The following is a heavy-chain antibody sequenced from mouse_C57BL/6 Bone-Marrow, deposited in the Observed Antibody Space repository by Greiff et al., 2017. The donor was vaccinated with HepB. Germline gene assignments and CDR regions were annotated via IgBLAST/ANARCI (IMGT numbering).Heavy chain of an antibody. J-gene: IGHJ3*01. CDR3: ARKGLTGTFAY. CDR2: ISDGGSYT. Sequence: EVQLVESGGGLVKPGGSLKLSCAASGFTFSSYAMSWVRQTPEKRLEWVATISDGGSYTYYPDNVKGRFTISRDNAKNNLYLQMSHLKSEDTAMYYCARKGLTGTFAYWGQGTLVTVSA. D-gene: IGHD4-1*01. CDR1: GFTFSSYA. V-gene: IGHV5-4*01.